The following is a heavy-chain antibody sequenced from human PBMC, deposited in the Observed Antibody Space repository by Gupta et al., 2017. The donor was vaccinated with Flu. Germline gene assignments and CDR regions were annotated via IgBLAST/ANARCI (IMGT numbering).Heavy chain of an antibody. J-gene: IGHJ4*02. D-gene: IGHD1-26*01. V-gene: IGHV4-39*01. CDR2: VHHRRDT. Sequence: QVRLQESGPRLVKPSETLSLTCTVSGDSMQGDRYSWGWLRQPPGREFEWIGTVHHRRDTLYSSFLNGRIKVYADMSKSQFFLNLRSVTAADTAVYYCARLMVGSTDDFWGQGIRVTVSS. CDR1: GDSMQGDRYS. CDR3: ARLMVGSTDDF.